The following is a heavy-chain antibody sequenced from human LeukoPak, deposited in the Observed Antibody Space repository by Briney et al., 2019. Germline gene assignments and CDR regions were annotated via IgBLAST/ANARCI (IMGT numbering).Heavy chain of an antibody. Sequence: GGSLRLSCAASGFTFSSYAMSWVRQAPGKGLEWVSAISGSGGSTYYADSVKGRFTISRDNSKNTLYLLMNSLRAEDTAVYYCAKAAYGSGSYWVWFDPWGQGTLVTVSS. CDR3: AKAAYGSGSYWVWFDP. D-gene: IGHD3-10*01. CDR1: GFTFSSYA. J-gene: IGHJ5*02. CDR2: ISGSGGST. V-gene: IGHV3-23*01.